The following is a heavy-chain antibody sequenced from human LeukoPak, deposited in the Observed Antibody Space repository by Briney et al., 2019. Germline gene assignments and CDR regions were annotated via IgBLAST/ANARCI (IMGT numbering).Heavy chain of an antibody. D-gene: IGHD6-13*01. J-gene: IGHJ3*02. Sequence: SETLCLTCAVYGGSFSGYYWSWIRQPPGKELEWIGEINHSGSTNYNPSLKSRVAISVDTSKNQFSLKLSSVTAADTAVYYCARERSSWTWRGAFDIWGQGTMVSVSS. CDR2: INHSGST. CDR1: GGSFSGYY. CDR3: ARERSSWTWRGAFDI. V-gene: IGHV4-34*01.